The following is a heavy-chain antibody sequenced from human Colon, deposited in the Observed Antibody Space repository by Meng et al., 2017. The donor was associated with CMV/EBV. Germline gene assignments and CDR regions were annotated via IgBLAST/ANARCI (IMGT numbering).Heavy chain of an antibody. J-gene: IGHJ4*02. D-gene: IGHD6-13*01. V-gene: IGHV1-8*01. CDR2: MNPNSGNT. CDR3: ARGRLLSSWYRYSLGY. Sequence: ASVKVSCKASGYRFTSYGIDWVRQATGQGLEWMGWMNPNSGNTGYAQKFQGRVTMTRNTSISTAYMELSSLRSEDTAVYYCARGRLLSSWYRYSLGYWGQGTLVTVSS. CDR1: GYRFTSYG.